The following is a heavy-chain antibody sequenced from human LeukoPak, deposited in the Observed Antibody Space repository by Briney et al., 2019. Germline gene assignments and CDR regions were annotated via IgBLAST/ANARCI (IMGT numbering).Heavy chain of an antibody. D-gene: IGHD6-13*01. V-gene: IGHV3-9*01. Sequence: PGGSLRLSCAASGFTFDDYAMHWVRQAPGKGLEWVSGISWNSGSIGYADSVKGRFTISRDNAKNSLYLQMNSLRAEDTALYYCAKARRGYSSSLYEGDFDLWGQGTLVTVSS. CDR3: AKARRGYSSSLYEGDFDL. J-gene: IGHJ4*02. CDR1: GFTFDDYA. CDR2: ISWNSGSI.